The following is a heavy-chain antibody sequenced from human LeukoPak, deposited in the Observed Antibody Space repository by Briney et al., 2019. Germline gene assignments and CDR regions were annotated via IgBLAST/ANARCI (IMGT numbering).Heavy chain of an antibody. CDR2: ISSSSSYI. D-gene: IGHD6-13*01. CDR3: ASELYSSSWSDFGY. CDR1: GFTFSSYS. V-gene: IGHV3-21*01. J-gene: IGHJ4*02. Sequence: GGSLRLSCAASGFTFSSYSMNWVRQAPGKGLEWVSSISSSSSYIYYADSVKGRFTISRDNAKNSLYLQMNSLRAEDTAVYYCASELYSSSWSDFGYWGQGTLVTVSS.